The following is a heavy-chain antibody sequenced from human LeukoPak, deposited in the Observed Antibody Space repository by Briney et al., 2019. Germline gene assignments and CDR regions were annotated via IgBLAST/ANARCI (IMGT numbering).Heavy chain of an antibody. J-gene: IGHJ4*02. V-gene: IGHV3-23*01. CDR3: TKITTGTVNY. CDR1: GFTFRNYA. CDR2: ISGSADST. D-gene: IGHD1-1*01. Sequence: PGGSLTLSCAASGFTFRNYAMTWVRQAPGKGLEWVSDISGSADSTNYADSVKGRFTISRDNSKNTLYLQMNSLRAEDTAIYYCTKITTGTVNYWGQGTLVTVSS.